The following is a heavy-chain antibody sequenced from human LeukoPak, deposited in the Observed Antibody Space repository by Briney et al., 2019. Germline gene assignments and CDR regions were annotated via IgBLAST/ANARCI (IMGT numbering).Heavy chain of an antibody. Sequence: ASVKVSCKASGYTFTSYGISWVRQAPGQGLEWMGWVNPNSGGTRYIQKFQGRVTMTRDTSISTTYMELSRLTSDDTAVYYCARGEAEYFFDYWGQGTLVTVSS. V-gene: IGHV1-2*02. D-gene: IGHD1-26*01. CDR3: ARGEAEYFFDY. J-gene: IGHJ4*02. CDR1: GYTFTSYG. CDR2: VNPNSGGT.